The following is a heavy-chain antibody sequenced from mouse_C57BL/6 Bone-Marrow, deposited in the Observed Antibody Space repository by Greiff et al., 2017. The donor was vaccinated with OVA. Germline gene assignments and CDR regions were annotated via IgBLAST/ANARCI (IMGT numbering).Heavy chain of an antibody. CDR3: ASYYFDY. CDR1: GYSITSGYY. J-gene: IGHJ2*01. CDR2: ISYDGSN. Sequence: EVKLMEPGPGLVKPSQSLSLTCSVTGYSITSGYYWNWIRQFPGNKLEWMGYISYDGSNNYNPSLKNRISITRDTSKNQFFLKLNSVTTEDTATYYCASYYFDYWGQGTTLTVSS. V-gene: IGHV3-6*01.